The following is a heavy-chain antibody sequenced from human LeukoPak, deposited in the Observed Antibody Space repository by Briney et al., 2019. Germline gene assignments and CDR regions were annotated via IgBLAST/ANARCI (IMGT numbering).Heavy chain of an antibody. Sequence: ASLKVSCKASGYTFTDDYIHWVRQAPGQGLEWMGWINVNSGGTNYAQKLYARVTMTRDTSISTAYMELSRLRSDDTAVFYCARSPHILTGENFDFWGQGTLVTVSS. D-gene: IGHD3-9*01. CDR3: ARSPHILTGENFDF. CDR2: INVNSGGT. CDR1: GYTFTDDY. V-gene: IGHV1-2*02. J-gene: IGHJ4*02.